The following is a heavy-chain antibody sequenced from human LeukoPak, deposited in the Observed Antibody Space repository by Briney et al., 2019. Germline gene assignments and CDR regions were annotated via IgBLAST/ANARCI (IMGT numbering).Heavy chain of an antibody. CDR1: GFTSSNFW. V-gene: IGHV3-7*04. CDR2: IHPEGNEK. J-gene: IGHJ4*02. Sequence: GGSLRLSCAVSGFTSSNFWMSWVRQAPGRGLEWVANIHPEGNEKYHVGSVKGRFTISRDNAKNLLFLQMNGLRVEDTAVYYCARGDDFSGDHWGQGTLVTVSS. CDR3: ARGDDFSGDH. D-gene: IGHD1-1*01.